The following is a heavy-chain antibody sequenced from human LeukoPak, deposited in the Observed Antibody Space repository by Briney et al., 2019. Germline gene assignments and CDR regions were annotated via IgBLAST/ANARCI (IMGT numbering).Heavy chain of an antibody. CDR2: IIISGDT. J-gene: IGHJ4*01. CDR3: AKELRPNEY. D-gene: IGHD2-15*01. CDR1: GLTLSSCA. V-gene: IGHV3-23*01. Sequence: GGSLRLSCAASGLTLSSCAMSWVRQAPGKWLELVSSIIISGDTYYADSVKGRFTLSRDNSMHTLYLQMNSLRVEDKAVYYCAKELRPNEYWGQGPLVTVSS.